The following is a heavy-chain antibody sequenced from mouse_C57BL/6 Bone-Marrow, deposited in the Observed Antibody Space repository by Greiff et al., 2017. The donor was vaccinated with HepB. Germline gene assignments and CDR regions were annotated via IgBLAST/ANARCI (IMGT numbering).Heavy chain of an antibody. CDR2: IDPANGNT. J-gene: IGHJ1*03. V-gene: IGHV14-3*01. CDR1: GFNIKNTY. D-gene: IGHD1-1*01. CDR3: ARPYFYYYGSRGYFDV. Sequence: VHVKQSVAELVRPGASVKLSCTASGFNIKNTYMHWVKQRPEQGLEWIGRIDPANGNTKYAPKFQGKATITADTSSNTAYLQLSSLTSEDTAIYYCARPYFYYYGSRGYFDVWGTGTTVTVSS.